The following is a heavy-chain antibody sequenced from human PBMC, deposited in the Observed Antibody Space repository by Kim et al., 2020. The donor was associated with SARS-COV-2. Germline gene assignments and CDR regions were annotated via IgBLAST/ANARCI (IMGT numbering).Heavy chain of an antibody. CDR2: IIPIFGTA. CDR1: GGTFSSYA. V-gene: IGHV1-69*13. Sequence: SVKVSCKASGGTFSSYAISWVRQAPGQGLEWMGGIIPIFGTANYAQKFQGRVTITADESTSTAYVELSSLRSEDTAVYYCARDRRYYDSSGYYFVGVAFDIWGQGTMVTVSS. J-gene: IGHJ3*02. CDR3: ARDRRYYDSSGYYFVGVAFDI. D-gene: IGHD3-22*01.